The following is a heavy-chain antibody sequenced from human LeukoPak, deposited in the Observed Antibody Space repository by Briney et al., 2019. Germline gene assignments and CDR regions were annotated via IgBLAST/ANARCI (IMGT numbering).Heavy chain of an antibody. Sequence: ASVPVSCKASGYTFTSYAMHWVRQAPGQRLEGMGWINVGNGNTKYSQKFQGRVTITRNTSASTAYMELSSLRSEDTAVYYCARAGLNYDILTGYYTGYYYGMDVWGKGTTVTVSS. V-gene: IGHV1-3*01. J-gene: IGHJ6*04. D-gene: IGHD3-9*01. CDR2: INVGNGNT. CDR3: ARAGLNYDILTGYYTGYYYGMDV. CDR1: GYTFTSYA.